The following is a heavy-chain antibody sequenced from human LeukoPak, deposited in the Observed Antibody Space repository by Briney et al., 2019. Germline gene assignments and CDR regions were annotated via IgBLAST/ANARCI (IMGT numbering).Heavy chain of an antibody. D-gene: IGHD5-18*01. Sequence: SETLSLTCAVYGGSFSGYYWSWIRQPPGKGLEWIGEINHSGSTNYNPSLKSRVTISVDTSKNQFSLKLSSVTAADTAVYYCARRGYSYGIWGQGTMVTVSS. CDR2: INHSGST. J-gene: IGHJ3*02. CDR1: GGSFSGYY. V-gene: IGHV4-34*01. CDR3: ARRGYSYGI.